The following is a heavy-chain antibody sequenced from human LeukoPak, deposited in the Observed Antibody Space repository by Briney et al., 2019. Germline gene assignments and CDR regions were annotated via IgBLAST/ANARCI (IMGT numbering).Heavy chain of an antibody. CDR2: MHYSGIT. V-gene: IGHV4-59*08. D-gene: IGHD3-22*01. CDR1: GGTMSSSC. CDR3: ARYDYDSDHPGSWFDR. Sequence: PSETLSLTCTVSGGTMSSSCWSWIRQPPGKGLEWIAFMHYSGITNHNPSLKSRVTISVNTSRKQFSLRLSSVTAADTAVYYCARYDYDSDHPGSWFDRWGHGTLVTAAS. J-gene: IGHJ5*02.